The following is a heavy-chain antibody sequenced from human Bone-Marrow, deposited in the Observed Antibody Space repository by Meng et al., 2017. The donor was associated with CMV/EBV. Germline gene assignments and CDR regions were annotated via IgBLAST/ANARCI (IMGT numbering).Heavy chain of an antibody. Sequence: ASVNVSRKASGYTFTSYGISWVRQAPGQGLEWMGWISAYNGNTNYAQKLQGRVTMTTDTSTSTAYMELRSLRSDDTAVYYCARGQYQLLPYYYYGMDVWGQGTTVTVSS. J-gene: IGHJ6*02. CDR3: ARGQYQLLPYYYYGMDV. V-gene: IGHV1-18*01. CDR2: ISAYNGNT. CDR1: GYTFTSYG. D-gene: IGHD2-2*01.